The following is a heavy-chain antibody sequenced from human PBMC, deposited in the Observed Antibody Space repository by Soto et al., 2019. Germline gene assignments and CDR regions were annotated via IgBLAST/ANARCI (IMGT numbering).Heavy chain of an antibody. CDR1: GFTFSSYW. J-gene: IGHJ3*02. Sequence: EVQLVESGGGLVQPGGSLRLSCAASGFTFSSYWMSWVRQAPGKGLEWVANIKQDGSEKYYVDSVKGRFTIPRDNAKNSLYLQMNSLRAEDTAVYYCARDPQVVVVPAAINAFDIWGQGTMVTVSS. V-gene: IGHV3-7*03. CDR3: ARDPQVVVVPAAINAFDI. D-gene: IGHD2-2*01. CDR2: IKQDGSEK.